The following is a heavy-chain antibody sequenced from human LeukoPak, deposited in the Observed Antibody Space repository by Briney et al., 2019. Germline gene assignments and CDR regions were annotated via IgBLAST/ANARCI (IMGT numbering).Heavy chain of an antibody. J-gene: IGHJ4*02. CDR2: ISGSATGSRT. CDR1: GFTFGTHP. V-gene: IGHV3-23*01. D-gene: IGHD3-3*01. CDR3: AIFGDVGVVSPFDY. Sequence: GGSLRLSCAASGFTFGTHPMTWVRQAPGKGLEWVSAISGSATGSRTYYADSVKGRFTISRDNFKNTVDLVMNNLRAEDTGVYYCAIFGDVGVVSPFDYWGQGTLLTVSS.